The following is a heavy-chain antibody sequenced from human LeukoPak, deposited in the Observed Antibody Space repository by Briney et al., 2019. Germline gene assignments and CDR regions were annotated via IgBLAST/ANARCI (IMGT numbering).Heavy chain of an antibody. D-gene: IGHD4/OR15-4a*01. CDR1: GFTVSSNS. CDR3: ARRAGAYSHPYDY. Sequence: PSGGSLRLSCAASGFTVSSNSMSWVRQAPGKGLEWVSFIYSDNTHYSDSVKGRFTISRDNSKNTLYLQMNSLRAEDTAVYYCARRAGAYSHPYDYWGQGTLVTVSS. J-gene: IGHJ4*02. CDR2: IYSDNT. V-gene: IGHV3-53*01.